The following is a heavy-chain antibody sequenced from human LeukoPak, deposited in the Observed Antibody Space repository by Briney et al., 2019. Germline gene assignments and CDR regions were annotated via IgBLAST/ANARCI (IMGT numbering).Heavy chain of an antibody. Sequence: ASVKVSXKASGYTFTGYYMHWVRQAPGQGLEWLGRINPNSGVPNYAQKFQGRVTMTRDTAISTAYMQLSSLRSGDTAVYYCAREVGYSSSYYGRFDPWGQGTLVTVSS. CDR3: AREVGYSSSYYGRFDP. D-gene: IGHD6-13*01. J-gene: IGHJ5*02. CDR2: INPNSGVP. V-gene: IGHV1-2*06. CDR1: GYTFTGYY.